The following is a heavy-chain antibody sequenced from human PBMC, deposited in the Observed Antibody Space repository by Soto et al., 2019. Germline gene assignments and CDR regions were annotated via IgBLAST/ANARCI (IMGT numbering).Heavy chain of an antibody. CDR1: GDSVSSNSAG. V-gene: IGHV6-1*01. D-gene: IGHD1-26*01. CDR2: TYYRSKWYY. J-gene: IGHJ4*01. CDR3: ARGEQYSGRIFDY. Sequence: QPLSLTCAITGDSVSSNSAGWSWVRQSPSRGLEWLGRTYYRSKWYYEYAVSVRGRITINPDTSKNQYSLQLNSVTPEDTAVYFCARGEQYSGRIFDYWGQGTLVTVSS.